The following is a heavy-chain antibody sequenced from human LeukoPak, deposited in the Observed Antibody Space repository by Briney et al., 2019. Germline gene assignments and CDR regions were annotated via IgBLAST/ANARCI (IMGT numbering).Heavy chain of an antibody. CDR2: IKQDGGEK. V-gene: IGHV3-7*02. D-gene: IGHD6-19*01. J-gene: IGHJ4*02. CDR1: GFTFSSYW. Sequence: GGSLRLSCAASGFTFSSYWMSWVRQAPGKGLEWVANIKQDGGEKYYVGSVKGRFTISRDNAKNSLYLQMNSLRAEDTGVYYCVISSGWKGGYYFDFWGQGTLVTVSA. CDR3: VISSGWKGGYYFDF.